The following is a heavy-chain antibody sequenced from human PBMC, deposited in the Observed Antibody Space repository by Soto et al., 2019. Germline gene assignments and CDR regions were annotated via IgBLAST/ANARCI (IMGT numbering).Heavy chain of an antibody. CDR3: ARRHRSNVNCFDP. CDR1: VFSHSDSDVG. J-gene: IGHJ5*02. CDR2: SCWDEDK. Sequence: SGPTLVNPTQTLTLTCSFSVFSHSDSDVGGGWIRQPPGRALGWLAFSCWDEDKRYSPSFKTRLTIAKDTSKNPVVLTMTNMDPEDTATYYCARRHRSNVNCFDPWGQGTLVTVSS. D-gene: IGHD4-4*01. V-gene: IGHV2-5*02.